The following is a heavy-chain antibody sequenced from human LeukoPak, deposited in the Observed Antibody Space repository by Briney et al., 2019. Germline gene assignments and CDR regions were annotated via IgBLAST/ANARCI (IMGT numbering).Heavy chain of an antibody. CDR2: IKQDGSEK. CDR3: ARVGMAVAATPWD. CDR1: GFTFSGIW. V-gene: IGHV3-7*05. J-gene: IGHJ4*02. Sequence: GGALRLSCAGPGFTFSGIWMTSVRPAPGKRLEWLAHIKQDGSEKYYADSVKGRFTISRDNAKNSFYLQVSSMRLDETALYYCARVGMAVAATPWDWGQGTLVTVSS. D-gene: IGHD6-19*01.